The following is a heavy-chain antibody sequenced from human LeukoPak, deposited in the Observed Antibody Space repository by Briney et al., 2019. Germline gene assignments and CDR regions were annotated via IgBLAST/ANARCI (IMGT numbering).Heavy chain of an antibody. CDR3: ARGYCSSIGCATGWNFDY. V-gene: IGHV3-33*01. Sequence: PGRSLRLSCAVSGFTFSSYGMHWVRQAPGKGLEWVAVIWNDGSEKYHADSVKGRFTISRDNSKNTLYLQMNSLRAEDTAVYYCARGYCSSIGCATGWNFDYWGQGTLVTVSS. J-gene: IGHJ4*02. D-gene: IGHD2-2*01. CDR1: GFTFSSYG. CDR2: IWNDGSEK.